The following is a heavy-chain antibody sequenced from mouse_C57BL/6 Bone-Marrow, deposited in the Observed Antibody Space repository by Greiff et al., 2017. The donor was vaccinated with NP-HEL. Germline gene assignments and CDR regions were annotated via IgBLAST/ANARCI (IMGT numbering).Heavy chain of an antibody. Sequence: EVKLVESGGDLVKPGGSLKLSCAASGFTFSSYGMSWVRQTPDKRLEWVATISSGGSYTYYPDSVMGRFTISRDNAKNTLYLQMSSLKSEDTAMYYCASTGTGDFDYWGQGTTLTVSS. CDR1: GFTFSSYG. V-gene: IGHV5-6*01. CDR2: ISSGGSYT. D-gene: IGHD4-1*01. J-gene: IGHJ2*01. CDR3: ASTGTGDFDY.